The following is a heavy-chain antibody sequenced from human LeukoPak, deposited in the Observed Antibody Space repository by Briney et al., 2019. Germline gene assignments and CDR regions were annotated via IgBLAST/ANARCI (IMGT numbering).Heavy chain of an antibody. CDR1: GGAFSNYS. D-gene: IGHD1-26*01. J-gene: IGHJ4*02. Sequence: SVKVSCKVSGGAFSNYSLSWVRQAPGQGLEWMGRIIPILDIADYAQKFQGRVSLTTDRSTSTAYMELRSLRSDDTAVYYCARDSRGGELPQFDYWGQGALVIVSS. V-gene: IGHV1-69*04. CDR2: IIPILDIA. CDR3: ARDSRGGELPQFDY.